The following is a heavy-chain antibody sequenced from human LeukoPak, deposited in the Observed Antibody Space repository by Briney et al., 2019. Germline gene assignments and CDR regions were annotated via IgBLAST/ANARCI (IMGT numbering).Heavy chain of an antibody. D-gene: IGHD3-3*01. Sequence: SETLSLTCTVSGGSISSSSYYWGWIRQPPGKGLEWIGSIYYSGSTYYNPSLKSRVTISVDTSKNQFSLKLSSVTAADTAVYYCARGRSNGITIFGVVIIRDAFDIWGQGTMVTVSS. CDR2: IYYSGST. V-gene: IGHV4-39*07. J-gene: IGHJ3*02. CDR1: GGSISSSSYY. CDR3: ARGRSNGITIFGVVIIRDAFDI.